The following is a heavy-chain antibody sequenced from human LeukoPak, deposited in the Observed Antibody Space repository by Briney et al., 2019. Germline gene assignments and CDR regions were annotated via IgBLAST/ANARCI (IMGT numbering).Heavy chain of an antibody. CDR1: GGSFSGYY. CDR2: INHSGST. CDR3: ARGWIQLWLRGDYFDY. D-gene: IGHD5-18*01. J-gene: IGHJ4*02. V-gene: IGHV4-34*01. Sequence: PSETLSLTCAVYGGSFSGYYWSWLRQPPGKGLEWIGEINHSGSTNYNPSLTSGVTISVDTSKNQFSLKLSSVTAADTAVYYCARGWIQLWLRGDYFDYWGQGTLVTVSS.